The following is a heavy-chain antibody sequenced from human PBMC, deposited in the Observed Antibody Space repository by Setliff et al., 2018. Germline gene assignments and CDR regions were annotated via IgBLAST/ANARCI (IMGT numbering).Heavy chain of an antibody. Sequence: PGGSLRLSCAASGFTFSSYSMNWVRQAPGEGREWVSSISSSSSYIYYEDSVKGGFTISRENSKNTLYLQMNSLRAEDTAVYYCARAGQQQLVQNYGFDPWGQGTLVTVSS. CDR1: GFTFSSYS. J-gene: IGHJ5*02. D-gene: IGHD6-13*01. CDR3: ARAGQQQLVQNYGFDP. CDR2: ISSSSSYI. V-gene: IGHV3-21*04.